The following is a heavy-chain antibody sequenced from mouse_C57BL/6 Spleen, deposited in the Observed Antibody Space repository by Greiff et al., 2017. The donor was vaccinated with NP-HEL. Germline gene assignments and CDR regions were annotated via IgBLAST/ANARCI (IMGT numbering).Heavy chain of an antibody. CDR1: GFTFNTYA. V-gene: IGHV10-3*01. Sequence: EVQRVESGGGLVQPKGSLKLSCAASGFTFNTYAMHWVRQAPGKGVEWVACIRSKSSNYATYYADSVKDRFTISRDDSQIMLYLQMNNLKTEDTAMYDCVRGRTLFDYWGQGTTLTVSS. J-gene: IGHJ2*01. CDR3: VRGRTLFDY. CDR2: IRSKSSNYAT.